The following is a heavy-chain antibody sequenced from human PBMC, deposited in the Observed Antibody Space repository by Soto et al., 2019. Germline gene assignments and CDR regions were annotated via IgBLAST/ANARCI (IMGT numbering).Heavy chain of an antibody. V-gene: IGHV4-4*07. CDR2: VYSSGTT. Sequence: SETLSLTCSVSGGSINSYWWSWIRQPAGKGLEWIGRVYSSGTTDYNPSLISRATMSVETSKNQFSLKLSAVTVADTAVYYCARDIGSYAYGEGYWGQGIQVTVSS. CDR3: ARDIGSYAYGEGY. CDR1: GGSINSYW. D-gene: IGHD3-10*01. J-gene: IGHJ4*02.